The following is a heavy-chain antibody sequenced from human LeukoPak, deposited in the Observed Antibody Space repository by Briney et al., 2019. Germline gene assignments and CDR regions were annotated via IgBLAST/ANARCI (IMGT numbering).Heavy chain of an antibody. J-gene: IGHJ6*03. CDR3: ARAPQNNYDFWSGYSLAYYMDV. CDR2: ISSSGSTI. D-gene: IGHD3-3*01. Sequence: GGSLRLSCAASGFTFSSYEMNWVRQAPGKGLEWVSYISSSGSTIYYADSVKGRFTISRDNAKNSLYLQMNSLRAEDTAVYYCARAPQNNYDFWSGYSLAYYMDVWGKGTTVTVSS. CDR1: GFTFSSYE. V-gene: IGHV3-48*03.